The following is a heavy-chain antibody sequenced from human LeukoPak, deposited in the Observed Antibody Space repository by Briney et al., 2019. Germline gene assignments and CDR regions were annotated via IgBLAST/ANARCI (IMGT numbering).Heavy chain of an antibody. V-gene: IGHV3-53*01. J-gene: IGHJ4*02. Sequence: GGSLRLSCVASGFIVSNNYMSWVRQAPGKGLEWVSVLYNAGSTYYADSVKGRFTISRDNSKNTLYLQMYSLRAEDTAVYYCASLKGLFDYFDYWGQGTLVTVSS. CDR2: LYNAGST. CDR3: ASLKGLFDYFDY. CDR1: GFIVSNNY. D-gene: IGHD3-22*01.